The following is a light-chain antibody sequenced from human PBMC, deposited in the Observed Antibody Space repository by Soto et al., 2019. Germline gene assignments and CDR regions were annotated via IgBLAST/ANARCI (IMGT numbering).Light chain of an antibody. CDR3: QQFGSSSWT. Sequence: ESVLTQSPGTLSLSPGEKATLSCRASQSVSSSYLAWYQQKPGQAPRLLIYGASSRATGIPDRFSGSGSGTDFTLTVSRLELEDFAVYYCQQFGSSSWTFGQGTKVEIK. J-gene: IGKJ1*01. V-gene: IGKV3-20*01. CDR1: QSVSSSY. CDR2: GAS.